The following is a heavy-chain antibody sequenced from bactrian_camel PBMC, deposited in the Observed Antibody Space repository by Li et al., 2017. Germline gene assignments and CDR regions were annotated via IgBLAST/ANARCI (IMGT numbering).Heavy chain of an antibody. Sequence: HVQLVESGGDLVQPGGSLTLSCTASGFTFSGYWMYWVRQTPAKGLEWVSVMINSGTYYQESVKGRFTGSRGNAKNTLYLQMNNLKTDDAAVYYCATQTTGWAFPYRGQGTQVTVS. J-gene: IGHJ4*01. CDR2: MINSGT. D-gene: IGHD5*01. CDR1: GFTFSGYW. CDR3: ATQTTGWAFPY. V-gene: IGHV3S1*01.